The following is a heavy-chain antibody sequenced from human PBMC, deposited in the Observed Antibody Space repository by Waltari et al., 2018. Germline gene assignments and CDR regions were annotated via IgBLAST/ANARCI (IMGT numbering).Heavy chain of an antibody. V-gene: IGHV3-74*01. D-gene: IGHD3-10*01. CDR3: AKDAFGNTYLDH. Sequence: VHLAESGGGVVQPGGSLSLDCAGSGFGFGDTWMHWVRQAPGKGLEWVSRINVDGGYISYGDSVKGRFTISRDNAKNTVFLQLNSLRAEDTAVYYCAKDAFGNTYLDHWGQGTLVTVSS. CDR2: INVDGGYI. CDR1: GFGFGDTW. J-gene: IGHJ5*02.